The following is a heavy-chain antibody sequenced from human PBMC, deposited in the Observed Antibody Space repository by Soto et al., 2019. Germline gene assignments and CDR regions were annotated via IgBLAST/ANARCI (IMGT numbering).Heavy chain of an antibody. V-gene: IGHV3-33*01. CDR1: GFAFSSYG. J-gene: IGHJ4*02. Sequence: QVQLVESGGGVVQPGKSLRLSCEASGFAFSSYGMHWVRQAPGKGLEWVAVIWYDGSNEHYADSVKGRFTISRDNSKNTLYLQMNSRRPADTAVYYCARDGPEDDIFLEYWGQCTLVTVSS. D-gene: IGHD2-21*01. CDR2: IWYDGSNE. CDR3: ARDGPEDDIFLEY.